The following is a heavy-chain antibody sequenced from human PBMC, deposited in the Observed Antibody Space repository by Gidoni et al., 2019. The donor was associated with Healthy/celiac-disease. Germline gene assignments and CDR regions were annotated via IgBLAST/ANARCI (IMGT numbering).Heavy chain of an antibody. CDR1: GFPFSSYG. Sequence: QVQLVESGGGVVQPGRSLRLSCAASGFPFSSYGMHWVRQAPGKGLEWVAVRWYDGSNKYYADSVKGRFTISRDNSKNTLYLQMNSLRAEDTAVYYCARSQTWIQLWLLGYWGQGTLVTVSS. J-gene: IGHJ4*02. CDR3: ARSQTWIQLWLLGY. V-gene: IGHV3-33*01. D-gene: IGHD5-18*01. CDR2: RWYDGSNK.